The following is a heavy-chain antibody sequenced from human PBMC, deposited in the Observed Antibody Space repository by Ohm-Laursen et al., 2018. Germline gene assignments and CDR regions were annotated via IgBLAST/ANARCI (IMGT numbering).Heavy chain of an antibody. CDR1: GYTFTGYY. Sequence: ASVKVSCKASGYTFTGYYMHWVRQAPGQGLEWMGWINPNSGGTNYAQKFQGRVTMTRDTSISTAYMELSSLRSEDTAVYYCATLGGKWLRLDAFDIWGQGTMVTVSS. J-gene: IGHJ3*02. CDR3: ATLGGKWLRLDAFDI. D-gene: IGHD5-12*01. V-gene: IGHV1-2*02. CDR2: INPNSGGT.